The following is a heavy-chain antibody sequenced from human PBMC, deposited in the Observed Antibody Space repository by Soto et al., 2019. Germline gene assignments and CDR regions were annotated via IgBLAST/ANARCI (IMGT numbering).Heavy chain of an antibody. V-gene: IGHV1-69*12. Sequence: QVQLVQSGAEVKKPGSSVKVSCKASGGTFSSYAISWVRQAPGQGLEWMGGIIPIFGTANYAQKFHGRVTITADESTSTAYMELISLRSEDPAVYYSARGFSYANWFDPWGQGTLVTVSS. CDR3: ARGFSYANWFDP. D-gene: IGHD2-2*01. CDR2: IIPIFGTA. CDR1: GGTFSSYA. J-gene: IGHJ5*02.